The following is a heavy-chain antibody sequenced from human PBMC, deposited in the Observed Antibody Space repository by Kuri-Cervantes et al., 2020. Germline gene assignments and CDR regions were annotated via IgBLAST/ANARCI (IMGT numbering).Heavy chain of an antibody. CDR3: ARDPPYDSSGYYYGAHAFDI. V-gene: IGHV1-46*01. CDR2: INPSGGST. J-gene: IGHJ3*02. Sequence: ASVKVSCKASGYTFTSYYMHWVRQAPGQGLEWMGIINPSGGSTSYAQKFQGRVTITADESTSTVYMELSSLRSEDTAVYYCARDPPYDSSGYYYGAHAFDIWGQGTMVTVSS. CDR1: GYTFTSYY. D-gene: IGHD3-22*01.